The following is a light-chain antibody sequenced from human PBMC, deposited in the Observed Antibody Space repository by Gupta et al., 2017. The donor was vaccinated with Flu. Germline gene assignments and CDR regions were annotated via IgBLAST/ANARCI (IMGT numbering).Light chain of an antibody. CDR3: QQYNNWPRT. CDR2: GAS. CDR1: QSVSGN. Sequence: PAPLSVSPGERATLSCRASQSVSGNLAWYQQKPGQAPNLLIHGASTRATGIPARFSGSGSATDFTLTISSLQSEDFAVYYCQQYNNWPRTFGQGTKVEVK. J-gene: IGKJ1*01. V-gene: IGKV3-15*01.